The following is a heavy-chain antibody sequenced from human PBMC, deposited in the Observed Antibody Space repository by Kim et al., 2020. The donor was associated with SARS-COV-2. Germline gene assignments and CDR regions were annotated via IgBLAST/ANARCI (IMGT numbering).Heavy chain of an antibody. V-gene: IGHV4-34*01. CDR1: GESFSGYQ. J-gene: IGHJ6*02. D-gene: IGHD3-16*01. Sequence: SETLSLTCAVYGESFSGYQWSWIRLPPRKGLEWIGQINHSGSIDQNPSLKSRVTISTDTSKNQFSLKLTSVTAADTGLYYCARGRAGVVPSPVLGLGPYYEYFFMDVWGRGTTVIVSS. CDR3: ARGRAGVVPSPVLGLGPYYEYFFMDV. CDR2: INHSGSI.